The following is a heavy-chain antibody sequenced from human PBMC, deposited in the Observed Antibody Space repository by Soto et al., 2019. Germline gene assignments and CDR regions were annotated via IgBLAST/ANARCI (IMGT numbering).Heavy chain of an antibody. V-gene: IGHV1-18*01. CDR2: INAFNGNT. CDR3: ARQNAEYFQN. CDR1: GYTFTTFG. J-gene: IGHJ1*01. Sequence: QVQLVQSGVEVKKPRASVKVACKASGYTFTTFGITWVRQAPGQGLQWMGWINAFNGNTNYAQKLQGRVTMTTDTSTSTAYMELRSLRSDDTAVYYCARQNAEYFQNLGQGTLVTVS.